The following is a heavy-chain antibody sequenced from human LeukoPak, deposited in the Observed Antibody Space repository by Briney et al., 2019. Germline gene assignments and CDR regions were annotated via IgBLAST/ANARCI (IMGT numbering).Heavy chain of an antibody. D-gene: IGHD3-22*01. J-gene: IGHJ4*02. CDR3: ARGQAPYYYDSSGYYFGY. V-gene: IGHV4-31*03. Sequence: SETLSLTCIVSGGSMSRYYWSWIRQHPGKGLEWIGYIYYSGSTYYNPSLKSRVTMSVDTSKNQFSLKLSSVTAADTAVYYCARGQAPYYYDSSGYYFGYWGQGTLVTVSS. CDR1: GGSMSRYY. CDR2: IYYSGST.